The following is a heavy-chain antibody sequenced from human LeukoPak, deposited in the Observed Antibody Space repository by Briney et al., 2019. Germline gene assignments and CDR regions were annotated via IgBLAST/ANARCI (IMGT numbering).Heavy chain of an antibody. V-gene: IGHV3-30*03. D-gene: IGHD4-11*01. Sequence: GRSLRLSCAASGFTFSSYGMHWVRQAPGKGLEWVAVISYDGSNKYYADSVKGRFTISRDNSKNTLYLQMNSLRAEDTAVYYCAGGDYSNLGYWGQGTLVTVSS. CDR3: AGGDYSNLGY. CDR2: ISYDGSNK. CDR1: GFTFSSYG. J-gene: IGHJ4*02.